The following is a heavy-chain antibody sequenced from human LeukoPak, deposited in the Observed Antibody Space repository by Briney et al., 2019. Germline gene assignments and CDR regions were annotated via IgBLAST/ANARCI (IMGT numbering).Heavy chain of an antibody. CDR2: ISGSGGST. Sequence: GGSLRLSCAASGFTFSSYAMSWVRQAPGEGLEWVSAISGSGGSTYYADSVKGRFTISRDNSKTPLYLQMNSLRAEDTAVYYCASAYYDILTGYSAIDKFDYWGQGTLVTVSS. J-gene: IGHJ4*02. D-gene: IGHD3-9*01. V-gene: IGHV3-23*01. CDR3: ASAYYDILTGYSAIDKFDY. CDR1: GFTFSSYA.